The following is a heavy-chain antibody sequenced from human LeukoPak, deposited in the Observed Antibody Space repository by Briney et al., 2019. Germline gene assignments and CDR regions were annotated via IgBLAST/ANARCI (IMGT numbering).Heavy chain of an antibody. CDR3: ANTLDYYDSSGYSN. J-gene: IGHJ4*02. CDR1: GGTFSSYA. D-gene: IGHD3-22*01. CDR2: IIPIFGTA. Sequence: ASVKVSCKASGGTFSSYAISWVRQAPGQGLEWMGGIIPIFGTANYAQKFQGRVTITTDESTSTAYMELSSLRSEDTAVYYRANTLDYYDSSGYSNWGQGTLVTVSS. V-gene: IGHV1-69*05.